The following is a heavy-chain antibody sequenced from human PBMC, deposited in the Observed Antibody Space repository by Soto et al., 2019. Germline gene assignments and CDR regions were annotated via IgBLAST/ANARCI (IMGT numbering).Heavy chain of an antibody. CDR3: AHTYDYVWGSCRAHRLEHY. J-gene: IGHJ4*02. CDR1: GFSLSTSGVG. V-gene: IGHV2-5*01. Sequence: SGPTLVNPTQTLTLTCTFSGFSLSTSGVGVGWIRQPPGKALEWLALIYWNDDKRYSPSLKSRLTITKDTSKNQVVLTMTNMDPVDTATYYCAHTYDYVWGSCRAHRLEHYWGQGTLVTVST. D-gene: IGHD3-16*02. CDR2: IYWNDDK.